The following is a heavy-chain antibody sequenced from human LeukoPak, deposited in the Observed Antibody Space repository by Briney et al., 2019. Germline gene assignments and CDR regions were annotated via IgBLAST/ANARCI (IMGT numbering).Heavy chain of an antibody. CDR1: GFTFSSYG. J-gene: IGHJ4*02. CDR2: ISGSGGST. CDR3: AGGYGDYSSLGY. Sequence: GGSLRLSCAASGFTFSSYGMSWVRQAPGKGLEWVSAISGSGGSTYYADSVKGRFTISRDNSKNILYLQMNSLRAEDTAVYYCAGGYGDYSSLGYWGQGTLVTVSS. V-gene: IGHV3-23*01. D-gene: IGHD4-17*01.